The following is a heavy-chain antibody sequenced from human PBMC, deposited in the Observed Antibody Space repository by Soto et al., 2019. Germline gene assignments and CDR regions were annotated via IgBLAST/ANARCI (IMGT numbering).Heavy chain of an antibody. CDR2: IYYIGST. V-gene: IGHV4-59*01. D-gene: IGHD1-1*01. J-gene: IGHJ6*02. Sequence: QVQLQESGPGLVKPSETLSLTCTVSGGSISTYYWSWIRQPPGKGLEWIGYIYYIGSTNYNPSLKSRVTISVDTSKNQFSLKLSSVTAADTAVYYCARVLAVERSSKYHVTKPSLFYYYGMDVWGQGTTVTVSS. CDR3: ARVLAVERSSKYHVTKPSLFYYYGMDV. CDR1: GGSISTYY.